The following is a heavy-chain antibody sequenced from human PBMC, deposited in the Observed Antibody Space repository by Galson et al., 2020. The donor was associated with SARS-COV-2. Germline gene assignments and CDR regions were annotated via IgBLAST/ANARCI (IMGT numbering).Heavy chain of an antibody. CDR2: ISTSSSYT. V-gene: IGHV3-21*01. D-gene: IGHD5-18*01. J-gene: IGHJ6*02. CDR3: ARDEGIRGYNYGRLYYGMDV. CDR1: GFPFSTYS. Sequence: NSGGSLRLSCAASGFPFSTYSMNWVRLAPGKGLEWVSSISTSSSYTYYVDSVKGRFSISRDNPRNSLYLQMNSLRAEDTAVYYCARDEGIRGYNYGRLYYGMDVWGQGTTVTDSS.